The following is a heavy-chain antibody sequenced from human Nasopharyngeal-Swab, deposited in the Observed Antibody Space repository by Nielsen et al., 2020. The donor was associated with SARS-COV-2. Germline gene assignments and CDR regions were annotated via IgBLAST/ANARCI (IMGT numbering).Heavy chain of an antibody. CDR1: GYSISSGYY. Sequence: SETLSLTCTVSGYSISSGYYWGWIRQPPGKGLEWIGSIYHSASTYYNPSLKSRVTISVDTSKNQFSMKLSSVTAADTAVYYCARGGYSSGWVVYWGQGTLVTVSS. CDR3: ARGGYSSGWVVY. V-gene: IGHV4-38-2*02. CDR2: IYHSAST. J-gene: IGHJ4*02. D-gene: IGHD6-19*01.